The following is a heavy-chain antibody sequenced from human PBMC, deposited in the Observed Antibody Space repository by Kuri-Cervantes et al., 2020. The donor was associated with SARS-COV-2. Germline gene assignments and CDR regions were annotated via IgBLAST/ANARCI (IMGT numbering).Heavy chain of an antibody. CDR3: ARRWSLVGATFFDY. D-gene: IGHD1-26*01. Sequence: ESLKISCAVSGYSISSGYYWGWIRQPPGKGLEWIGSIYHSGSTYYNPSLKSRVTISVDTSKNQFSLKLSSVTAADTAVYYCARRWSLVGATFFDYWGQGTLVTVSS. CDR2: IYHSGST. J-gene: IGHJ4*02. CDR1: GYSISSGYY. V-gene: IGHV4-38-2*01.